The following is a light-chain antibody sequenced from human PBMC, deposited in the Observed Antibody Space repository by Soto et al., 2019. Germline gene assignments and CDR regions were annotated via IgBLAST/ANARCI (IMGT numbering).Light chain of an antibody. CDR1: SSNIGAGYD. CDR2: GNN. J-gene: IGLJ3*02. CDR3: QSNHSGQGRVL. Sequence: QSVLTQPPSVSGAPGQTVTISCTGSSSNIGAGYDVHWYQQIPGKAPRLLIYGNNNRPAGVPDRFSGSKSATSASLAITGLQAEDEADYYFQSNHSGQGRVLFGGGTKVTVL. V-gene: IGLV1-40*01.